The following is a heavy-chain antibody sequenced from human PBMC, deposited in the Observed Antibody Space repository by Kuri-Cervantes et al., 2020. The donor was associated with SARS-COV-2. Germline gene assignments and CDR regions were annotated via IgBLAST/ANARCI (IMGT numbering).Heavy chain of an antibody. CDR1: GGSISSGSSY. CDR3: ALGSGSTSYYFYYYMDI. D-gene: IGHD3-10*01. CDR2: IYYSGST. V-gene: IGHV4-30-4*08. J-gene: IGHJ6*03. Sequence: SETLSLTCIVSGGSISSGSSYWSWIRQPPGGGLEWIGYIYYSGSTYYNPSLKSRVSMSVDTSKNQFSLKLSSVSAADTAVYYCALGSGSTSYYFYYYMDIWGRGSTVTVSS.